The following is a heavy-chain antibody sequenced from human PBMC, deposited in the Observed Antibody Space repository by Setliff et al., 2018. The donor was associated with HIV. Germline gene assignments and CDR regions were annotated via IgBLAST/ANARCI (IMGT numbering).Heavy chain of an antibody. Sequence: ASVKVSCKASGYTFTSYAMHWVRQAPGQRLEWMGWINAGNGNTKYSQKFQGRVTITRDTSASTAYMELSSLRSEDTSVYYCARGGALLGYYYGSGSYPPDAFDIWGQGTMVTVSS. CDR1: GYTFTSYA. V-gene: IGHV1-3*01. D-gene: IGHD3-10*01. CDR3: ARGGALLGYYYGSGSYPPDAFDI. J-gene: IGHJ3*02. CDR2: INAGNGNT.